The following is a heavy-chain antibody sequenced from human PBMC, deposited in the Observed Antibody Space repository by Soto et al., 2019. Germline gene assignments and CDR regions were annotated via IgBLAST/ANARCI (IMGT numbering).Heavy chain of an antibody. Sequence: GGSLRLSCAASGFTFNNYGMHWVRQAPGKGLEWVAVISYDGSNKYYADSVKGLFTISRYNSMNTLYLQMNSLSAEDMAVYYCSKWKIFVVVSLSYCWGQGTLVTVSS. J-gene: IGHJ4*02. CDR2: ISYDGSNK. D-gene: IGHD3-3*01. CDR3: SKWKIFVVVSLSYC. CDR1: GFTFNNYG. V-gene: IGHV3-30*18.